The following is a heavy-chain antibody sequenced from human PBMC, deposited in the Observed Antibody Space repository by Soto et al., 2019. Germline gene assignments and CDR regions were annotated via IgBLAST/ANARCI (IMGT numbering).Heavy chain of an antibody. J-gene: IGHJ3*02. CDR3: ATKHSSSPYYDAFDI. CDR1: GYTLTELS. V-gene: IGHV1-24*01. Sequence: ASVKVSCKVSGYTLTELSMHWVRQAPGKGLEWMGGFDPEDGETIYAQKFQGRVTMTEDTSTDTAYMELSSLRSEDTAVYYCATKHSSSPYYDAFDIWGQGTMVTVSS. D-gene: IGHD6-6*01. CDR2: FDPEDGET.